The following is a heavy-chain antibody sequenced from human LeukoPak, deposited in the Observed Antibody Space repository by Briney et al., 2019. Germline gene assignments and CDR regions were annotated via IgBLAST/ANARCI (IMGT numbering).Heavy chain of an antibody. Sequence: PSETLSLTCTVSGGSISSFYWSWIRQPPGKGLEWIGYLYNSGSTNYNPSLKSRVTISVDTSKNQFSLKLSSVTAADTAVYYCARDPSPYYDILTGPLWGRGTLVTVSS. J-gene: IGHJ2*01. CDR2: LYNSGST. CDR1: GGSISSFY. D-gene: IGHD3-9*01. CDR3: ARDPSPYYDILTGPL. V-gene: IGHV4-59*01.